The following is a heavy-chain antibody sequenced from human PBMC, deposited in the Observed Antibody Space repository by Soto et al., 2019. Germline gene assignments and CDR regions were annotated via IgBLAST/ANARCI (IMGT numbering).Heavy chain of an antibody. CDR2: IYYSGST. J-gene: IGHJ4*02. D-gene: IGHD6-13*01. V-gene: IGHV4-30-4*01. CDR3: ARVLSSSWYYFDY. CDR1: GGSISSGDYY. Sequence: SETLSLTCTVSGGSISSGDYYWSWIRQPPGKGLEWIGYIYYSGSTYYNPSLKSRVTISVDTSKNQFSLKLSSVTAADTAVYYCARVLSSSWYYFDYWGQGTLVTVSS.